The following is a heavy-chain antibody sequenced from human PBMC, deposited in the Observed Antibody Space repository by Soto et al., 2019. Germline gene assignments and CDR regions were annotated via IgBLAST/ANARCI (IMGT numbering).Heavy chain of an antibody. V-gene: IGHV3-30*18. CDR3: AKSRGYSYNYGMDV. CDR1: GITFSSYG. Sequence: QVQLVESGGGVVQPGRSLRLSCTVSGITFSSYGMHWVRQAPGKGLEWGAVISYDGSNKYYADSVKGRFTISRDNSKNTLSLQMNSLRAEDTAVYYCAKSRGYSYNYGMDVLGQGTTVSVSS. J-gene: IGHJ6*02. D-gene: IGHD5-18*01. CDR2: ISYDGSNK.